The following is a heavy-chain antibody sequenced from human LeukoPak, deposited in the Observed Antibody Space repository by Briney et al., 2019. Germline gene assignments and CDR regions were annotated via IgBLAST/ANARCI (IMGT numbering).Heavy chain of an antibody. J-gene: IGHJ5*02. CDR2: IYYSGST. CDR3: ATSYEYSSSEYNWFDP. Sequence: SETLSLTCTVSGGSISSGGYYWSWICQHPGKGLEWIGYIYYSGSTYYNPSLKSRVTISVDTSKNQFSLKLSSVTAADTAVYYCATSYEYSSSEYNWFDPWGQGTLVTVSS. CDR1: GGSISSGGYY. D-gene: IGHD6-6*01. V-gene: IGHV4-31*03.